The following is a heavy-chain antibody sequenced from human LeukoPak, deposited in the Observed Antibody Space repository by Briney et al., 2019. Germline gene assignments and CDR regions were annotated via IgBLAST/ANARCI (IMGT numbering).Heavy chain of an antibody. V-gene: IGHV3-74*01. CDR3: ARDPGSGYEEHFDY. Sequence: GGSLRHSCAASGFTFSSYWMHWVRQAPGKGLVWVSRINSDGSSTSYADSVKGRFTVSRDNAKNSLYLQMNSLRAEDAAVYYCARDPGSGYEEHFDYWGQGTLVTVSS. CDR2: INSDGSST. J-gene: IGHJ4*02. D-gene: IGHD5-12*01. CDR1: GFTFSSYW.